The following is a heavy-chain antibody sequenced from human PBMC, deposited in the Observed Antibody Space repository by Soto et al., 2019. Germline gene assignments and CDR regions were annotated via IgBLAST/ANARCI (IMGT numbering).Heavy chain of an antibody. CDR2: ISYDGGNK. CDR3: ASPAYGSGSYPDY. CDR1: GFTFSSYA. J-gene: IGHJ4*02. Sequence: QVQLVESGGGVVQPGRSLRLSCAASGFTFSSYAMHWVRQAPGKGLEWVAVISYDGGNKYYADSVKGRFTISRDNSKNTLYRQINSLRAEDTAVYYWASPAYGSGSYPDYWGQGTLVPVSP. D-gene: IGHD3-10*01. V-gene: IGHV3-30-3*01.